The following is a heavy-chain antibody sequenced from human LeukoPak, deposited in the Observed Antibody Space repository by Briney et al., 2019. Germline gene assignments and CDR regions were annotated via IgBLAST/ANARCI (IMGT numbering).Heavy chain of an antibody. Sequence: PSETLSLTCTVSGGSISSSSYYWGWIRQPPGKGLEWIGSIYYSGSTYYNPSLKSRVTISVDTSKNQFSLKLSSVTAADTAVYYCAREDALLSSSFPWFDPWGQGTLVTVSS. CDR1: GGSISSSSYY. J-gene: IGHJ5*02. CDR2: IYYSGST. CDR3: AREDALLSSSFPWFDP. D-gene: IGHD6-6*01. V-gene: IGHV4-39*07.